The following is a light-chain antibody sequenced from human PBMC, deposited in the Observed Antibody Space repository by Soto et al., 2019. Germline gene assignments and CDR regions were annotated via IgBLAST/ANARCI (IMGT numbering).Light chain of an antibody. J-gene: IGLJ2*01. CDR2: NVS. CDR1: SSDIGAHTY. Sequence: QSALTQPASVSGSPGQSITISCTGTSSDIGAHTYVSWFQQHPGKVPKVIIYNVSTRPSGISDRFSGSKSGNTASLTISGLEDEDEADYYCSSYAGGVVVFGGGTKLTVL. CDR3: SSYAGGVVV. V-gene: IGLV2-14*01.